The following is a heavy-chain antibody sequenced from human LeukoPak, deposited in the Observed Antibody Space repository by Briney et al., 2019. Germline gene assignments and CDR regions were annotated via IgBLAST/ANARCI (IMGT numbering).Heavy chain of an antibody. Sequence: VASVKVSCKASGYIFTNYAINWVRQAPGQGLEWMGWITTDTGNPTYAQGFTGRFVFSLDTSVTTAYLQITSLKAEDTAVYYCARDGARLDIWGQGTLVSVSS. CDR3: ARDGARLDI. V-gene: IGHV7-4-1*02. CDR2: ITTDTGNP. D-gene: IGHD4/OR15-4a*01. CDR1: GYIFTNYA. J-gene: IGHJ3*02.